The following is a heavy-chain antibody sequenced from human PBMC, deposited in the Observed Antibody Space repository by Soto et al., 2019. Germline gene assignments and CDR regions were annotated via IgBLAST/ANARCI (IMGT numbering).Heavy chain of an antibody. V-gene: IGHV4-34*01. Sequence: PSETRSRTWAVYGGSFSGYYWSWIRQPPGKGLEWIGEINHSGSTNYNPSLKSRVTISVDTSKNQFSLKLSSVTAADTAVYYCARGSREYSSNFDYWGQGTLVTVSS. CDR2: INHSGST. J-gene: IGHJ4*02. CDR1: GGSFSGYY. D-gene: IGHD6-6*01. CDR3: ARGSREYSSNFDY.